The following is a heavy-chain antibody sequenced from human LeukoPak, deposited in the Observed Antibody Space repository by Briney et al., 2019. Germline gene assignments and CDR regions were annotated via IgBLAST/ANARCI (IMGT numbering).Heavy chain of an antibody. V-gene: IGHV3-9*01. CDR3: AKGRGYSYGPRGFFDY. CDR1: GFTFDDYA. D-gene: IGHD5-18*01. CDR2: ISWNSGSI. Sequence: GGSLRLSCAASGFTFDDYAMHWVRQAPGKGLEWVSGISWNSGSIGYADSVKGRFTISRDNAKNSLYLQMNSLRAEDTALYYCAKGRGYSYGPRGFFDYWGQGTLVTVSS. J-gene: IGHJ4*02.